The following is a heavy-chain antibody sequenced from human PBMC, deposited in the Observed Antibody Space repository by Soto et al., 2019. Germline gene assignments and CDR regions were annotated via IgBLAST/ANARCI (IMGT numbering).Heavy chain of an antibody. J-gene: IGHJ4*02. CDR1: TFWLTTRGVD. V-gene: IGHV2-5*01. CDR3: THRSPAYLHDF. Sequence: SGPSPVTATPPLTLTCHLFTFWLTTRGVDVGWIRQRPGKALEWVAIIYWNDDQRYNPSLKSRLTVTKDTSKNHVVLTMTNVDPLYTGTYYRTHRSPAYLHDFWGPGTLVTVSS. CDR2: IYWNDDQ.